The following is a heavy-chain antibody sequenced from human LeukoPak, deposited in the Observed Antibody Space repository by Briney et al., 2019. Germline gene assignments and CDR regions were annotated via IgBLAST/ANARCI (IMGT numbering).Heavy chain of an antibody. CDR2: FDPEDGET. J-gene: IGHJ4*02. D-gene: IGHD1-26*01. CDR1: GYTLTELS. CDR3: ARDSYSGSYPAGAQSSVLVY. Sequence: GASVKVSCKVSGYTLTELSMHWVRQAPGKGLEWMGGFDPEDGETIYAQKFQGRVTMTRDTSISTAYMELSRLRSDDTAVYYCARDSYSGSYPAGAQSSVLVYWGQGTLVTVSS. V-gene: IGHV1-24*01.